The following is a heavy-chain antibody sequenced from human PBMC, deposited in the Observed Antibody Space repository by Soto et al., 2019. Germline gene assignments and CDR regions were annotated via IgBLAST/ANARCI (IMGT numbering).Heavy chain of an antibody. CDR3: AKDRGPGGSSSSWYPTLYYYYGMDV. J-gene: IGHJ6*02. CDR1: GFTFSSYG. D-gene: IGHD6-13*01. Sequence: QVQLVESGGGVVQPGRSLRLSCAASGFTFSSYGMHWVRQAPGKGLEWVAVISYDGSNKYYADSVKGRFTISRDNSKNTLYLQMNSLRAEDTAVYYCAKDRGPGGSSSSWYPTLYYYYGMDVWGQGTTVTVSS. CDR2: ISYDGSNK. V-gene: IGHV3-30*18.